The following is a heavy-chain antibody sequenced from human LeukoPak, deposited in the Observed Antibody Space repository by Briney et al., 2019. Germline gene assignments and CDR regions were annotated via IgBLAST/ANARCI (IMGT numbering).Heavy chain of an antibody. CDR1: GFTVSSTN. V-gene: IGHV3-66*01. CDR2: IYSGGST. J-gene: IGHJ4*02. CDR3: ARDIGVGATTTFDY. Sequence: GGSLSLSCEAPGFTVSSTNMSWVRKAQGKGLGWASVIYSGGSTYYADSVKGRFTISRDNSKNTLYLQMNSLRAEDTAVYYCARDIGVGATTTFDYWGQGTLVTVSS. D-gene: IGHD1-26*01.